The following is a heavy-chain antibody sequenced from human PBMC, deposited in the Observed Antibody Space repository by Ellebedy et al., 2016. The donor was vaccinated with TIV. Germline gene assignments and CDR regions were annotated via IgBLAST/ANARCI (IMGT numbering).Heavy chain of an antibody. J-gene: IGHJ6*02. CDR1: GYTFTSYG. D-gene: IGHD3-22*01. Sequence: ASVKVSCKASGYTFTSYGISWVRQAPGQGLEWMGWISAYNGNTNYAQKLQGRVTMTTDTSTSTAYMELRSLRSDDTAVYYCARWAGDITMIVVGPYYYYGMDVWGQGTTVTVSS. CDR2: ISAYNGNT. CDR3: ARWAGDITMIVVGPYYYYGMDV. V-gene: IGHV1-18*01.